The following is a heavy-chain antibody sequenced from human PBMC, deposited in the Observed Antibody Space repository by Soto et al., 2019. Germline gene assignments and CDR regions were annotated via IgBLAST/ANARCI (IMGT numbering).Heavy chain of an antibody. CDR2: INPSGGSA. Sequence: ASVKVSCKASGYTFTSYYMHWVRQAPGQGLEWMGIINPSGGSASYAQKFQGRVTMTRDTSTSTVYVELSSLRSEDTAVYYCARGEFIEYSYGPGSGYWGQGTLVTVSS. CDR3: ARGEFIEYSYGPGSGY. V-gene: IGHV1-46*01. CDR1: GYTFTSYY. D-gene: IGHD5-18*01. J-gene: IGHJ4*02.